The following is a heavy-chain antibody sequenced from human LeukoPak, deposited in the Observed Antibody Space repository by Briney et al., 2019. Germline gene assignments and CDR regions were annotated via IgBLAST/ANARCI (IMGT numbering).Heavy chain of an antibody. J-gene: IGHJ4*02. CDR2: ISANSGDT. CDR3: ARDRWYAFDY. CDR1: GYTFTVNG. D-gene: IGHD6-13*01. Sequence: ASVKVSCMASGYTFTVNGISWMRQAPGQGLEWLGWISANSGDTNYAEQFQGRLTLATDTSTSTTYMELRSLRDDDTAVYYCARDRWYAFDYWGQGTLVTVSS. V-gene: IGHV1-18*01.